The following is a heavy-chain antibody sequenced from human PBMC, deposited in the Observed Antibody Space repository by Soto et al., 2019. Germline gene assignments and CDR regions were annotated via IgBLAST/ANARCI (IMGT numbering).Heavy chain of an antibody. Sequence: ASVKVSCKASGGTFSSYAISWVRQAPGQGLEWMGGIIPIFGTANYAQKFQGRVTITADESTSTAYMELSSLRSEDTAVYYCARGLSSPVYSSSWYSNWFDPWGQGTMVTVYS. CDR2: IIPIFGTA. V-gene: IGHV1-69*13. CDR3: ARGLSSPVYSSSWYSNWFDP. J-gene: IGHJ5*02. CDR1: GGTFSSYA. D-gene: IGHD6-13*01.